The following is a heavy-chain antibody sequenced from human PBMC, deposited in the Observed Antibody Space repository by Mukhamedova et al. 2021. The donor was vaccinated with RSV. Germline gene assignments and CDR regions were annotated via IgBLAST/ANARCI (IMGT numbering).Heavy chain of an antibody. CDR3: AREGYPYYYYMDV. J-gene: IGHJ6*03. CDR2: ISYDGSNK. Sequence: SSYAMHWVRQAPGKGLEWVAVISYDGSNKYYADSVKGRFTISRDNSKNTLYLQMNSLRAEDTAVYYCAREGYPYYYYMDVWGKG. CDR1: SSYA. D-gene: IGHD2-15*01. V-gene: IGHV3-30*01.